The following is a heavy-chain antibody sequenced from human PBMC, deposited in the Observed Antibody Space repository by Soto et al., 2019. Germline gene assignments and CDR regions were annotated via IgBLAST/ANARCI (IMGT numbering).Heavy chain of an antibody. V-gene: IGHV1-69*02. D-gene: IGHD3-3*01. CDR2: IIPILGIA. CDR1: GGTFSSYT. J-gene: IGHJ4*02. Sequence: QVQLVQSGAEVKKPGSSVKVSCKASGGTFSSYTISWVRQAPGQGLEWMGRIIPILGIANYAQKFQGRVTITADKSTITAYMELSSLRSEDTAVYYCARAGAGVEWLFEPFDYWGQGTLVTVSS. CDR3: ARAGAGVEWLFEPFDY.